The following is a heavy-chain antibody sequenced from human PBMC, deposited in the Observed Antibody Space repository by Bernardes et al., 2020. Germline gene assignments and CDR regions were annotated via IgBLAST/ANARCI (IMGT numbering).Heavy chain of an antibody. Sequence: GGSLRLSCAASGFTFSSYWMSWVRQAPGKGLEWVANIKQDGSEKYYVDSVKGRFTISRDNSKNTLYLLMNSLRAEDTAVYYCASRDGYNWEYFDSWGQGTLVTVSS. CDR1: GFTFSSYW. D-gene: IGHD5-12*01. J-gene: IGHJ4*02. CDR3: ASRDGYNWEYFDS. V-gene: IGHV3-7*03. CDR2: IKQDGSEK.